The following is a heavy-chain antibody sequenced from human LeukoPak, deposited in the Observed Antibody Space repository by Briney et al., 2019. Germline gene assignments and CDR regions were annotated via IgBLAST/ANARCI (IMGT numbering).Heavy chain of an antibody. J-gene: IGHJ4*02. CDR1: GYSFTNYW. CDR2: IYPGDSHT. V-gene: IGHV5-51*01. D-gene: IGHD1-26*01. CDR3: ARQDPGGNSYFDY. Sequence: ESLKISCKGSGYSFTNYWIGWVRQMPGKGLEWMGIIYPGDSHTRYNPSFQGQVTISADKSLSTAYLQWSSLKASDTAVYYCARQDPGGNSYFDYWGQGTLVTVSS.